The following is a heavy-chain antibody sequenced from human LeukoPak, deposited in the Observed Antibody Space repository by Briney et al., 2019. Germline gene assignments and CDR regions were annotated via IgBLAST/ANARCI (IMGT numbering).Heavy chain of an antibody. D-gene: IGHD3-16*01. CDR3: TRRLDD. V-gene: IGHV3-7*01. CDR2: IKHDESEK. Sequence: GGSLRLSCAASGFSFNSDWMDWVRQAPGKGLEWVANIKHDESEKNYLDSVKGRFTISRDNAQNSLCLQMNGLRVEDTAVYYCTRRLDDWGQGTLVTVSS. CDR1: GFSFNSDW. J-gene: IGHJ4*02.